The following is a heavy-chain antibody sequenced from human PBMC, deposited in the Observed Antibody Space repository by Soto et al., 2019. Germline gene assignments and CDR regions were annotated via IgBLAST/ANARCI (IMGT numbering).Heavy chain of an antibody. J-gene: IGHJ4*02. CDR1: GYTFTSYA. D-gene: IGHD3-16*02. CDR3: ARDQVTFGGVIVIREVDY. CDR2: INAGNGNT. Sequence: QVQLVQSGAEVKKPGASVKVSCKASGYTFTSYAMHWVRQAPGQRLEWMGWINAGNGNTKYSQKFQGRVIITRDTSASTAYMELSSLRSEDTAVYYCARDQVTFGGVIVIREVDYWGQGTLVTVSS. V-gene: IGHV1-3*01.